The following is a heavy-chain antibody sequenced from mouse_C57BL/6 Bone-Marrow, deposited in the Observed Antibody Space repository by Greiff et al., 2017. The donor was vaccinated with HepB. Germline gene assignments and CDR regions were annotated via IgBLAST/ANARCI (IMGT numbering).Heavy chain of an antibody. J-gene: IGHJ2*01. Sequence: EVQVVESGGGLVKPGGSLKLSCAASGFTFSSYTMSWVRQTPEKRLEWVATISSGGGNTYYPDSVKGRFTISRDNAKNRLYLQMSSLRAEDTALYYCVRGGNFDYWGQGTTLTVSS. CDR2: ISSGGGNT. CDR3: VRGGNFDY. CDR1: GFTFSSYT. V-gene: IGHV5-9*03.